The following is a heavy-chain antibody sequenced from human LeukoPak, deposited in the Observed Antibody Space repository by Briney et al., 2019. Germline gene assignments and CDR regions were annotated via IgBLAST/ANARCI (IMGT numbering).Heavy chain of an antibody. J-gene: IGHJ4*02. D-gene: IGHD3-10*01. Sequence: SETLSLTCTVSGGSISSYYWSWLRQPAGKGLEWIGRIYTSGSTDYNPSLKSRVTMSVDTSKNQFSLKLSSVTAADTAVYYCARARYYYGSGDIYYFDYWGQGTLVTVSS. CDR3: ARARYYYGSGDIYYFDY. CDR2: IYTSGST. V-gene: IGHV4-4*07. CDR1: GGSISSYY.